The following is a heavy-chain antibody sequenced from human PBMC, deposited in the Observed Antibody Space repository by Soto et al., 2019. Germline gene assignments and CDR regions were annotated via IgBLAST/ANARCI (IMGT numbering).Heavy chain of an antibody. J-gene: IGHJ4*02. CDR1: GGSISSYY. CDR2: IYYSGST. Sequence: QVQLQESGPGLVKPSETLSLTCTVSGGSISSYYWSWIRQPPGKGLEWIGYIYYSGSTNYNPSLKRRVTISVDTPKTQFSRKLSSVTAADTAVYYCARRYGSCFDYWGQGTLVTVSS. D-gene: IGHD5-18*01. V-gene: IGHV4-59*12. CDR3: ARRYGSCFDY.